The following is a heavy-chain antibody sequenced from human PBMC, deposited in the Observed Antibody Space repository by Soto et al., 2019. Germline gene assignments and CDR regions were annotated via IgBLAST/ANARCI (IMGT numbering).Heavy chain of an antibody. D-gene: IGHD5-18*01. CDR3: ATSLMIQLWSKLYYYGMDV. CDR2: IIPIFGTA. Sequence: SVKVSCKASGGTFSSYAISWVRQAPGQGLEWMGGIIPIFGTANYAQKFQGRVTITADESTSTAYMELSSLRSEDTAVYYCATSLMIQLWSKLYYYGMDVWGQGTTFTVSS. CDR1: GGTFSSYA. V-gene: IGHV1-69*13. J-gene: IGHJ6*02.